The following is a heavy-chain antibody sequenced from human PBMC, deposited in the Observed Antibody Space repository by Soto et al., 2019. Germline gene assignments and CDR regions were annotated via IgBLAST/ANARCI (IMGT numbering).Heavy chain of an antibody. CDR3: ATGRYYDSISGAFDI. J-gene: IGHJ3*02. CDR1: GYSFTSYW. Sequence: PGESLKISCKGSGYSFTSYWISWVRQMPGKGLEWMGRIDPSDSYTNYSPSFQGHVTISADKSISTAYLQWSSLKASDTAMYYCATGRYYDSISGAFDIWGQGTMGTV. D-gene: IGHD3-22*01. CDR2: IDPSDSYT. V-gene: IGHV5-10-1*01.